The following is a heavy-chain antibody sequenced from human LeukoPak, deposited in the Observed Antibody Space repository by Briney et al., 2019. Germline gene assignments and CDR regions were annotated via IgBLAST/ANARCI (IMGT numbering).Heavy chain of an antibody. Sequence: SETLSLTCTVSGGSICSGGYYWSWIRQHPGKGLEWIGYLYYRGSTYYNPSLKSRVTISVDTSKNQFSLKLSSVTDADTAVYYCARARWSIPYYYDSSGYYYAAFDYWGQGTLVTVSS. CDR1: GGSICSGGYY. CDR3: ARARWSIPYYYDSSGYYYAAFDY. V-gene: IGHV4-31*03. J-gene: IGHJ4*02. CDR2: LYYRGST. D-gene: IGHD3-22*01.